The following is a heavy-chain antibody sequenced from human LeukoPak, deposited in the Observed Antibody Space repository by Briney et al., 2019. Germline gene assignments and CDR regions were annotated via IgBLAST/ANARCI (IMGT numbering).Heavy chain of an antibody. Sequence: GESLKISCKGSGYSFTSYWIGWVRQMPGKGLEWMGIIYPGVSDTRYSPSFQGQVTISADKSISTAYLRWSSLKASDTAMYYCARQRRAAAASTKSYYFDYWGQGTLVTVSS. J-gene: IGHJ4*02. CDR1: GYSFTSYW. CDR2: IYPGVSDT. CDR3: ARQRRAAAASTKSYYFDY. V-gene: IGHV5-51*01. D-gene: IGHD6-13*01.